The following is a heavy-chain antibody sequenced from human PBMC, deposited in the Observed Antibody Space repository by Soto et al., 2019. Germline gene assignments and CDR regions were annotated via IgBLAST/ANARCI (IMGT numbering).Heavy chain of an antibody. CDR1: GYTFTSYA. J-gene: IGHJ3*02. D-gene: IGHD3-16*02. V-gene: IGHV1-3*01. Sequence: QVQLVQSGAEVKKPGASVKVSCKASGYTFTSYAMHWVRQAPGHRLEWMGWINAGNGNTKYSQKFQGRVTITRDTSASTAYMELSSLRSEDTAVYYCARGRITFGGVIVIYDAFDIWGQGTMVTVSS. CDR2: INAGNGNT. CDR3: ARGRITFGGVIVIYDAFDI.